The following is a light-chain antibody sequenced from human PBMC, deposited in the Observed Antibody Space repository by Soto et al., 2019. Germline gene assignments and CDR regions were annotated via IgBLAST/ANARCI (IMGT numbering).Light chain of an antibody. V-gene: IGKV3-11*01. CDR1: QSVDIY. J-gene: IGKJ5*01. Sequence: VLTLSLATLALSPRENASISCRGSQSVDIYLACYKQKVSKHPRLLIYDASNSATGLPARFRGTGSGINFTLAIGSLETEDFAGYYGQQRYARPPITFGQGTRLEIK. CDR2: DAS. CDR3: QQRYARPPIT.